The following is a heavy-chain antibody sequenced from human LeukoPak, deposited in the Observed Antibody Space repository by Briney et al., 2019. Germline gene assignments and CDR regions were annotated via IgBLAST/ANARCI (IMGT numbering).Heavy chain of an antibody. CDR3: AKRGSAWSFDY. CDR1: GFTFSSYA. D-gene: IGHD6-19*01. J-gene: IGHJ4*02. Sequence: GGSLRLSCAASGFTFSSYAMSWVRQAPGKGLEWVSAISGSGGSTYYADSVKGRFTISRDNSKNTLYLQMSSLRVEDTAVYFCAKRGSAWSFDYWGQGTLVTVSS. CDR2: ISGSGGST. V-gene: IGHV3-23*01.